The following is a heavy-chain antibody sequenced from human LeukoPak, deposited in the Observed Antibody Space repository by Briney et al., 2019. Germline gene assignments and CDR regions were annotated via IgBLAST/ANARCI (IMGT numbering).Heavy chain of an antibody. CDR1: GGSISSSSYY. D-gene: IGHD2-15*01. J-gene: IGHJ4*02. CDR2: IYYSGST. CDR3: ARGRGLVVLASTPHYFDY. V-gene: IGHV4-39*07. Sequence: KPSETLSLTCTVSGGSISSSSYYWGWIRQPPGKGLEWIGSIYYSGSTYHNPSLKSRVTISVETSKNQFSLKLSSVTAADTAVYYCARGRGLVVLASTPHYFDYWGQGTLGTVSS.